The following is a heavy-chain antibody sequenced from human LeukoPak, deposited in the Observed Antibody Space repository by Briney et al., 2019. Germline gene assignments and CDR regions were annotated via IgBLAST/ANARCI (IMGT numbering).Heavy chain of an antibody. CDR1: GFTFSSYS. V-gene: IGHV3-21*01. J-gene: IGHJ4*02. Sequence: GGSLRLSCAASGFTFSSYSMNWVRQAPGKGLEWVSSISSSSSYIYYADSVKGRFTISRDNAKNSLYLQMNSLRAEDTAVYYCARGDPYYYDSSGYPFDYWGQGTLVTVSS. CDR2: ISSSSSYI. D-gene: IGHD3-22*01. CDR3: ARGDPYYYDSSGYPFDY.